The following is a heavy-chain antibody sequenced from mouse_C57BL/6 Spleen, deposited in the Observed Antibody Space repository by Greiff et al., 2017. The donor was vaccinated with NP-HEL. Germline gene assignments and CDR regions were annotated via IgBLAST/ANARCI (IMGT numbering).Heavy chain of an antibody. J-gene: IGHJ1*03. CDR3: ARGGYDGYSHWYFDV. CDR1: GYTFTDYY. Sequence: VQLQQSGAELVRPGASVKLSCKASGYTFTDYYINWVKQRPGQGLEWIARIYPGSGNTYYNEKFKGKATLTAEKSSSTAYMQLSSLTSEDSAVYFCARGGYDGYSHWYFDVWGTGTTVTVSS. V-gene: IGHV1-76*01. CDR2: IYPGSGNT. D-gene: IGHD2-3*01.